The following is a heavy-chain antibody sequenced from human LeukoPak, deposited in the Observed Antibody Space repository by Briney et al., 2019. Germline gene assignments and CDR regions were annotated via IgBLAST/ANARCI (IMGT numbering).Heavy chain of an antibody. CDR2: ISAYNGNT. J-gene: IGHJ3*02. Sequence: GASVKVSCKASGYTFTSYGISWVRQAPGQGLEWMGWISAYNGNTNYAQKLQGRVTMTTDTSTSTAYMELRSLRSDDTAVYYCAREYYYDSSGYYWTAFDIWGQGTMVTVSS. V-gene: IGHV1-18*01. D-gene: IGHD3-22*01. CDR1: GYTFTSYG. CDR3: AREYYYDSSGYYWTAFDI.